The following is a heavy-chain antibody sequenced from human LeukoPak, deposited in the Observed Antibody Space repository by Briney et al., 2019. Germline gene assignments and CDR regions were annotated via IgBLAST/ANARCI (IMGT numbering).Heavy chain of an antibody. CDR2: ISSSSSTI. Sequence: GGSLRLSCAASGFTFSSYSMNWVPQAPGKGLEWVSYISSSSSTIYYADTVKGRFTISRDNAKNSLYLQVNSLRDEDTAVYYCARDKRSVDYYDSSGLFDYWGQGTLVTVSS. J-gene: IGHJ4*02. V-gene: IGHV3-48*02. D-gene: IGHD3-22*01. CDR3: ARDKRSVDYYDSSGLFDY. CDR1: GFTFSSYS.